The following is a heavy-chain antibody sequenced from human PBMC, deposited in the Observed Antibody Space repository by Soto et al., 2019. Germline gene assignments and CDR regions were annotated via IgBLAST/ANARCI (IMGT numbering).Heavy chain of an antibody. D-gene: IGHD6-6*01. CDR3: AKKRGSSSSWYYYGMDV. CDR1: GFTFSSYA. V-gene: IGHV3-23*01. Sequence: AVGSLRLSCAASGFTFSSYAMSWVRQAPVKVLEWVSAISGSGGSTYYADSVKGRFTISRDNSKNTLYLQMNSLRAEDTAVYYRAKKRGSSSSWYYYGMDVWGQGTTVTVSS. CDR2: ISGSGGST. J-gene: IGHJ6*02.